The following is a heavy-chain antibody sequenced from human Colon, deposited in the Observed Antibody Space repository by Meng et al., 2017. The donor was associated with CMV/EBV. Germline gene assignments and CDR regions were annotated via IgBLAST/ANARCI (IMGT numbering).Heavy chain of an antibody. CDR1: GYTFTGYY. V-gene: IGHV1-2*02. D-gene: IGHD3-10*01. Sequence: ASVKVSCKASGYTFTGYYMHWVRQAPGQGLEWMGWINPNSGGTNYAQKVQGRVTMTRDTSISKAYMDLSRLRSDDTAVYYCARDALYGELTNGFDPWGQGTLVTVSS. CDR3: ARDALYGELTNGFDP. J-gene: IGHJ5*02. CDR2: INPNSGGT.